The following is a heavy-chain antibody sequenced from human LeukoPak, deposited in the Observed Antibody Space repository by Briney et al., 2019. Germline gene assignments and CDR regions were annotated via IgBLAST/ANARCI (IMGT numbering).Heavy chain of an antibody. D-gene: IGHD1-26*01. Sequence: QPGVSLTLSCAASGFTFSSYWMHWVRQAPGKGLVWVSRINSDGSSRSYADSVRGRFTISRDNAKNTLYLQMNSLRAEGTAVYYCARSQGALNYWGQGTLVTVSS. CDR3: ARSQGALNY. V-gene: IGHV3-74*01. CDR2: INSDGSSR. J-gene: IGHJ4*02. CDR1: GFTFSSYW.